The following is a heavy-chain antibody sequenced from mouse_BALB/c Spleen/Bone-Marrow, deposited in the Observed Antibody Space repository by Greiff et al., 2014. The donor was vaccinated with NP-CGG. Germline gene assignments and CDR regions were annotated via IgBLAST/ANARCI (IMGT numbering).Heavy chain of an antibody. CDR2: IDPSDSYT. V-gene: IGHV1-69*02. Sequence: VQLQESGAELVKPGASVKLSCKASGYTFTSYWMQWVKQRPGQGLEWIGEIDPSDSYTNYNQNFKGKATLTADKSSSTAYMQLSNLTSEKSADYYCERWDCCKYAMDYWGQGTSVTVSS. CDR3: ERWDCCKYAMDY. CDR1: GYTFTSYW. J-gene: IGHJ4*01. D-gene: IGHD3-3*01.